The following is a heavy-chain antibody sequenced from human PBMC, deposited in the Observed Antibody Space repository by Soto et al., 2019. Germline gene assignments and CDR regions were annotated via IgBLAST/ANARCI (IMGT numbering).Heavy chain of an antibody. J-gene: IGHJ6*02. V-gene: IGHV3-30-3*01. CDR1: GFTFSSYA. CDR2: ISYDGSNK. CDR3: ARDLILEPIGRAVYYYGMDV. Sequence: QVQLVESGGGVVQPGRSLRLSCAASGFTFSSYAMHWVRQAPGKGLEWVAVISYDGSNKYYADSVKGRFTISRDNSKNTLYLQMNSLRAEDTAVYYCARDLILEPIGRAVYYYGMDVWGQGTTVTVSS. D-gene: IGHD1-1*01.